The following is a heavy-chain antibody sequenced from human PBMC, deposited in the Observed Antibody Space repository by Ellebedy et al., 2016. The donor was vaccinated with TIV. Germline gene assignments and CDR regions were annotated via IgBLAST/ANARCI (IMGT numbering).Heavy chain of an antibody. CDR3: GRARYSGSGSYCHY. J-gene: IGHJ4*02. D-gene: IGHD3-10*01. V-gene: IGHV3-11*01. CDR2: ISNSGTTK. CDR1: GFVFSDHY. Sequence: GESLKISCEASGFVFSDHYMSWIRQAPGKGLEWVSYISNSGTTKYYADSVKGRFTISRDNAKNSLYLQMNSLRAEDTAMYYCGRARYSGSGSYCHYWGQGTLVTVSS.